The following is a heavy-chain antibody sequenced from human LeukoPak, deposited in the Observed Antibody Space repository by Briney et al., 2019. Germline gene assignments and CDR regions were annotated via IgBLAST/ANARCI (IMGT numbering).Heavy chain of an antibody. CDR1: GYSFTSYW. J-gene: IGHJ6*02. D-gene: IGHD2-2*01. Sequence: GESLRISRKGSGYSFTSYWISWVRQMPGKGLEWMGRIDPSDSYTNYSPSFQGHVTISADKSISTAYLQWSSLKASDTAMYYCASHYCSSTSCVGEYYYYGMDVWGQGTTVTVSS. CDR3: ASHYCSSTSCVGEYYYYGMDV. CDR2: IDPSDSYT. V-gene: IGHV5-10-1*01.